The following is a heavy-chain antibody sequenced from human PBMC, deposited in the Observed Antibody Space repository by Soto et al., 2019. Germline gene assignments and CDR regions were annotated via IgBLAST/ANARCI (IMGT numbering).Heavy chain of an antibody. CDR2: IIPIFGTA. D-gene: IGHD3-10*02. CDR3: ARVPRITMAGGYYYYGMDV. J-gene: IGHJ6*02. CDR1: GGTFSSYA. V-gene: IGHV1-69*13. Sequence: GASVKVSCKASGGTFSSYAISWVRQAPGQGFEWMGGIIPIFGTANYAQKFQGRVTITADESTSTAYMELSSLRSEDTAVYYCARVPRITMAGGYYYYGMDVWGQGTTVTVSS.